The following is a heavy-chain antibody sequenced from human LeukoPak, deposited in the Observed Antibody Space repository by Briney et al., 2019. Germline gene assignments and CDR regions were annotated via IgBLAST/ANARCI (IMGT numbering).Heavy chain of an antibody. CDR1: GGSISSYY. D-gene: IGHD7-27*01. V-gene: IGHV4-59*01. CDR2: IYYSGST. CDR3: ARDINWGFDY. Sequence: PSETLSLTCTVSGGSISSYYWSWIRQPPGRGLEWIGYIYYSGSTNYNPSLKSRVTISVDTSKNQFSLKLSSVTAADTAVYYCARDINWGFDYWGQGTLVTVSS. J-gene: IGHJ4*02.